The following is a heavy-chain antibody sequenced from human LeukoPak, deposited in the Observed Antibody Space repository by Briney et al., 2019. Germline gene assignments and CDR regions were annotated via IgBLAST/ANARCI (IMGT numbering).Heavy chain of an antibody. J-gene: IGHJ4*02. D-gene: IGHD4-17*01. V-gene: IGHV7-4-1*02. CDR3: AATSGAYVFDH. Sequence: ASVKVSCKASGGTFSSYAISWVRQAPGHGPEWMGWINTNTGNPTYAQGFTGRFVFSLDTSVSTAYLQISSLKAEDTAVYYCAATSGAYVFDHWGQGTLLTVSS. CDR1: GGTFSSYA. CDR2: INTNTGNP.